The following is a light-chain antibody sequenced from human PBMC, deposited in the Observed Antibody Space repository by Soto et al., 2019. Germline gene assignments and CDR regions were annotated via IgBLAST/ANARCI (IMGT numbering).Light chain of an antibody. CDR2: AGS. V-gene: IGLV2-23*01. CDR1: SSDVGSYNL. Sequence: QSALTQPASVSGSPGQSITISCTGTSSDVGSYNLVSWYQQHPGTAPKLMIYAGSKRPSGVSNRFSGSKSGNTASLTISGLQAEDEADYYCCSYAGSSSVVFGGGTKLTVL. J-gene: IGLJ2*01. CDR3: CSYAGSSSVV.